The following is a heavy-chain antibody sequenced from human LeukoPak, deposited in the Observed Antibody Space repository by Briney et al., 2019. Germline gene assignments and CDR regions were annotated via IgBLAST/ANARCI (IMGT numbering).Heavy chain of an antibody. V-gene: IGHV4-4*09. Sequence: SETLSLTCTVSGGSISSYYWSWIRQPPGKGLEWIGYIYTCGSTNYNPSLKSRVTISVDTSKNQFSLKLSSVTAADTAVYYCAKSTDYYYYYMDVWGKGTTVTVSS. J-gene: IGHJ6*03. CDR1: GGSISSYY. CDR2: IYTCGST. CDR3: AKSTDYYYYYMDV.